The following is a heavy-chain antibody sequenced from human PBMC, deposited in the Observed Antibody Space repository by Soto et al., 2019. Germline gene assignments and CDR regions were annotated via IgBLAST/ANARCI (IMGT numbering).Heavy chain of an antibody. CDR2: IKSKVDGGTT. D-gene: IGHD6-19*01. Sequence: GGSLRLSCAASGFTFTNAWMSWVRQAPGKGLEWVGRIKSKVDGGTTDYAAPVKGRFTISRDDSKNTLYLQMNSLKTEDTAVYYCTTSPSYSSGWYGKCGEYFDYWGLGSLVTVSS. CDR3: TTSPSYSSGWYGKCGEYFDY. J-gene: IGHJ4*02. V-gene: IGHV3-15*01. CDR1: GFTFTNAW.